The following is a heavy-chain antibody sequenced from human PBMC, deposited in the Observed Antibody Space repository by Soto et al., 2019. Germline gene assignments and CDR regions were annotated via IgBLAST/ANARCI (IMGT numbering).Heavy chain of an antibody. CDR2: LQTDGSHP. CDR1: GFTFDYYW. Sequence: EVQLVESGGGLVKPGGSLRLSCVASGFTFDYYWMHWVRQAPGEGLMWVSRLQTDGSHPDYAGYVKGRFTISRDNAKLTLYLQMNNLRAEDTAVYYCERGRDPDYWGQGTLVTVSS. D-gene: IGHD2-21*02. J-gene: IGHJ4*02. V-gene: IGHV3-74*01. CDR3: ERGRDPDY.